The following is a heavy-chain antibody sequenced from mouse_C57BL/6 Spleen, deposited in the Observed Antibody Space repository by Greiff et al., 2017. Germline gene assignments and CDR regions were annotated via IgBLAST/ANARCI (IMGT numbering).Heavy chain of an antibody. CDR3: ARHYSYYAMDY. CDR1: GYAFSSSW. CDR2: IYPGDGAT. J-gene: IGHJ4*01. Sequence: QVQLQQSGPELVKPGASVKISCKASGYAFSSSWMNWVKQRPGKGLEWIGRIYPGDGATNYNGKFKGKATLTADKSSSTAYMQLSSLTSEDSAVYFCARHYSYYAMDYWGQGTSVTVSS. D-gene: IGHD1-2*01. V-gene: IGHV1-82*01.